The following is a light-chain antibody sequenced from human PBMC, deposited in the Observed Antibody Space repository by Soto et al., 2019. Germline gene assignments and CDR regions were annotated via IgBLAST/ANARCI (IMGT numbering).Light chain of an antibody. Sequence: DIRMTQSPSTLSASVGDRVTITSRASQSISSWLAWYQQKPGKAPKLLIYDASSSESGVTSSFSGSGARKEFTLTISSLQPDDFATYYCQQYNSYPCTFGQGTKVDI. J-gene: IGKJ1*01. CDR1: QSISSW. V-gene: IGKV1-5*01. CDR2: DAS. CDR3: QQYNSYPCT.